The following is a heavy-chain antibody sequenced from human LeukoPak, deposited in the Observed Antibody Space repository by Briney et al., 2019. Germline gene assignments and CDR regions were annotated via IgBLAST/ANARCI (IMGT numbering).Heavy chain of an antibody. Sequence: GGSLRLSCAASGFTLSSYLMSWVRQAPGKGLEWVANIRKDGSEKYYLDSVKGRFTISRDNAKNSLYLQMNSLRAEDTAVYYCARVRWSSIDYWGQGTLVTVSS. J-gene: IGHJ4*02. CDR3: ARVRWSSIDY. CDR2: IRKDGSEK. CDR1: GFTLSSYL. V-gene: IGHV3-7*01. D-gene: IGHD4-23*01.